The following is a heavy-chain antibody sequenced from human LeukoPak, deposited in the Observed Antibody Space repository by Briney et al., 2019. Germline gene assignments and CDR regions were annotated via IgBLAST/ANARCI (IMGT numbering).Heavy chain of an antibody. CDR3: AKEYCSGWYYFDY. Sequence: GGSLRLSCAASGITFSSYALHWVRQAPGKGLEWVASLRYDGSNEYYADSVKGRFTISRDNSKNTLHLQMNNLRAEDMAVYYCAKEYCSGWYYFDYWGQGTLVTVSS. V-gene: IGHV3-30*02. CDR2: LRYDGSNE. CDR1: GITFSSYA. D-gene: IGHD6-19*01. J-gene: IGHJ4*02.